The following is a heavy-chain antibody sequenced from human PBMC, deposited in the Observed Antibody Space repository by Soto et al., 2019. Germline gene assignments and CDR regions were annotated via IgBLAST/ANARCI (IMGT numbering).Heavy chain of an antibody. V-gene: IGHV1-3*01. CDR2: INAGNGNT. CDR1: GYTFTSYA. CDR3: ARAWVVVTAPDY. D-gene: IGHD2-21*02. J-gene: IGHJ4*02. Sequence: ASVKVSCTASGYTFTSYAIHWVRQAPGQRLEWMGWINAGNGNTKYSQKFQGRVTITRDTSASTAYMELSSLRSEDTAVYYCARAWVVVTAPDYWGQGTLVTVSS.